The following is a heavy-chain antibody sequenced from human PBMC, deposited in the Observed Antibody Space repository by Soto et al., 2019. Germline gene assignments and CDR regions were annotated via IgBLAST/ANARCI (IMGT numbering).Heavy chain of an antibody. CDR3: ATTQTSRYFDPGYYGMDV. J-gene: IGHJ6*02. CDR1: GGTFSSYA. D-gene: IGHD3-9*01. V-gene: IGHV1-69*12. Sequence: QVQLVQSGAEVKKPGSSVKVSCKASGGTFSSYAISWVRQAPGQGLEWMGGIIPIFGTANYAQKFQGRVTITADESTSTAYMELSSLRSEDTAVYYCATTQTSRYFDPGYYGMDVWGQGTTVTVSS. CDR2: IIPIFGTA.